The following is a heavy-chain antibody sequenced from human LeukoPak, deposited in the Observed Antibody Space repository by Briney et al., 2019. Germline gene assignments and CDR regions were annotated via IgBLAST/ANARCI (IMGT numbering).Heavy chain of an antibody. J-gene: IGHJ3*02. CDR1: GFTFSSYS. Sequence: GGSLRLSCAASGFTFSSYSMNWVRQAPGKGLEWVSSISSISSYIYYADSVKGRFTMSRDNAKNSLYLQMDSLRAEDTAVYYCAGDPSGSYYPRVSGALDIWGQGTMVTVSS. V-gene: IGHV3-21*01. CDR3: AGDPSGSYYPRVSGALDI. D-gene: IGHD1-26*01. CDR2: ISSISSYI.